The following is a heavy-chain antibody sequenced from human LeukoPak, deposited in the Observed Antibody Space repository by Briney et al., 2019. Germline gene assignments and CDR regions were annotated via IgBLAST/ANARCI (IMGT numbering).Heavy chain of an antibody. V-gene: IGHV3-11*04. CDR1: GFTFSDYY. J-gene: IGHJ6*03. CDR3: ARVGEYRFLEWLGSYYYMDV. D-gene: IGHD3-3*01. Sequence: GGSLRLSCAASGFTFSDYYMSWIRQAPGKGLEWVSYISSSGSTIYYADSVKGRFTISRDNAKNSLYLQMNSLRAEDTAVYYCARVGEYRFLEWLGSYYYMDVWGKGTTVTVSS. CDR2: ISSSGSTI.